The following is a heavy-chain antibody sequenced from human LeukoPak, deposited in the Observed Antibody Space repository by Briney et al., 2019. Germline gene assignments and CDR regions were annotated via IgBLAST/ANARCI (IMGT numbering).Heavy chain of an antibody. CDR2: MNPNSGNT. J-gene: IGHJ3*02. Sequence: ASVKVSCKASGYTFTSYEINWVRQATGQGLEWMGWMNPNSGNTGYAQKFQGRVTISRNTSISTAYMELSSLRSEDTAVYYCAVAAAATRLGDAFDIWGQGTMVTVSS. V-gene: IGHV1-8*03. CDR1: GYTFTSYE. D-gene: IGHD6-13*01. CDR3: AVAAAATRLGDAFDI.